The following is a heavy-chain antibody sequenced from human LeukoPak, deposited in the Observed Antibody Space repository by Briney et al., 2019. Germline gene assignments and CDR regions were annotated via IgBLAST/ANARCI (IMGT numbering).Heavy chain of an antibody. CDR1: GYTFTGYY. D-gene: IGHD3-10*01. J-gene: IGHJ4*02. Sequence: ASVKVSCKASGYTFTGYYMHWVRQAPGQGLEWMGWINPNSGNTGYAQKFQGRVTITRNTSISTAYMEPSSLRSEDTAVYYCARAYGSGSYPQDFDYWGQGTLVTVSS. CDR3: ARAYGSGSYPQDFDY. CDR2: INPNSGNT. V-gene: IGHV1-8*03.